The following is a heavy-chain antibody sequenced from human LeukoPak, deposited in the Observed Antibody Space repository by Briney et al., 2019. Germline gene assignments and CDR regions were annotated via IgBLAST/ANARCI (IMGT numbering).Heavy chain of an antibody. D-gene: IGHD3-22*01. CDR2: INWNGAWT. CDR1: GFKFDDYG. V-gene: IGHV3-20*04. J-gene: IGHJ5*02. CDR3: AGYYYDSSRGFDL. Sequence: GSLRLSCAASGFKFDDYGMSWVRQAPGKGLEWVCDINWNGAWTGYADSVKGRFTISRDNAKNSLYLQMNSLRAEDTALYYCAGYYYDSSRGFDLWGQGTLVTVPA.